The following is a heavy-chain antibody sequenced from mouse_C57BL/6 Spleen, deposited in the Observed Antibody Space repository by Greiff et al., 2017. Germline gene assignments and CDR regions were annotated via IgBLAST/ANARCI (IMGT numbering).Heavy chain of an antibody. CDR2: IYPGDGDT. D-gene: IGHD2-4*01. Sequence: VQLKQSGPELVKPGASVKISCKASGYAFSSSWMNWVKQRPGKGLEWIGRIYPGDGDTNYNGKFKGKATLTADKSSSTAYMQLSSLTSEDSAVYFCARGGIYYDYDVGFNYWGQGTTLTVSS. V-gene: IGHV1-82*01. J-gene: IGHJ2*01. CDR1: GYAFSSSW. CDR3: ARGGIYYDYDVGFNY.